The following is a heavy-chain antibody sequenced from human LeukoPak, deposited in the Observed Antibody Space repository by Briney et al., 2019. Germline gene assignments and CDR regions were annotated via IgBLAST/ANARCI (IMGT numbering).Heavy chain of an antibody. V-gene: IGHV3-74*01. CDR2: IKTDGSTT. CDR1: GFTFSSSW. J-gene: IGHJ4*02. D-gene: IGHD3-16*02. Sequence: TGGSLRLSCAVSGFTFSSSWMHWVRQAPGKGLVWVSHIKTDGSTTAYADSVKGRFTISRDNAKNTLYLQMNSLRAEDTAVYYCARDQHIMITFGGVIVRHPFDYWGQGTLVTVSS. CDR3: ARDQHIMITFGGVIVRHPFDY.